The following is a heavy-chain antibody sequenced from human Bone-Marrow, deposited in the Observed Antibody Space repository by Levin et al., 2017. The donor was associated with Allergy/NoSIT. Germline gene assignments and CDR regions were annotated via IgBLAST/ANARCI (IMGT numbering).Heavy chain of an antibody. J-gene: IGHJ6*02. CDR1: GFTFSKYS. CDR3: ARRDYYYYGMDV. Sequence: GESLKISCAASGFTFSKYSMNWVRQAPGKGLEWVSYITTSSSYRYYADSVKGRFTISRDNAKNLLFLQMNSLRAEDTAVYYCARRDYYYYGMDVWGQGTTVTVSS. V-gene: IGHV3-21*06. CDR2: ITTSSSYR.